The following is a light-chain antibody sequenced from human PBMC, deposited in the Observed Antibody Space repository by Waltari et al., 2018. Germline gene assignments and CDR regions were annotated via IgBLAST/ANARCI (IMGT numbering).Light chain of an antibody. CDR2: KAS. CDR3: QQYNSDSLYS. V-gene: IGKV1-5*03. J-gene: IGKJ2*01. Sequence: DIQMTQSPSTLSASVGARVIITCRASQSIGGWLAWYQQKPEKAPKLLIYKASSLHSGVPSRFSGSGSETEFTLTISSLQPDDFATYYCQQYNSDSLYSFGQGTKLEIK. CDR1: QSIGGW.